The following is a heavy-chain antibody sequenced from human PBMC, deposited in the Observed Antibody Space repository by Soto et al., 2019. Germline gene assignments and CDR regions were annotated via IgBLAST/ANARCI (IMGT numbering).Heavy chain of an antibody. J-gene: IGHJ6*02. CDR3: ARDYYDSSGYYFPRVPYYYYYGMDV. Sequence: GGSLRLSCAASGFTFSSYWMSWVRQAPGKGLEWVANIKQDGSEKYYVDSVKGRFTISRDNAKNSLYLQMNSLRAEDTAVYYCARDYYDSSGYYFPRVPYYYYYGMDVWGQGTTVTVSS. CDR2: IKQDGSEK. CDR1: GFTFSSYW. D-gene: IGHD3-22*01. V-gene: IGHV3-7*01.